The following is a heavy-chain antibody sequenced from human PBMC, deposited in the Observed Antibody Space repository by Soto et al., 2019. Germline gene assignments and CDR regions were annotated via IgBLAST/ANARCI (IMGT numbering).Heavy chain of an antibody. Sequence: QLQLQESGPGLVKPSETLSLTCAVSSASIITEQRWTWVRQPPGKGLEWIGEIHHSGSTNNNPSLRSRVPMSVDKSKNHFSPNLNSVTAADTALYYCARSFGWYAIGHWGQGTLVIVSS. CDR3: ARSFGWYAIGH. D-gene: IGHD6-19*01. CDR2: IHHSGST. V-gene: IGHV4-4*02. J-gene: IGHJ1*01. CDR1: SASIITEQR.